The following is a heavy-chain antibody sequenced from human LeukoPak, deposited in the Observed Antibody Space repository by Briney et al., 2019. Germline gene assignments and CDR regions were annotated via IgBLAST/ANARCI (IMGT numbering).Heavy chain of an antibody. D-gene: IGHD5-12*01. J-gene: IGHJ4*02. V-gene: IGHV3-48*01. CDR3: ARDPSIVATIYFDY. CDR2: ISSSSSTI. Sequence: GGSLRLSCAASGFTFSSYSMNWVRQAPGKGLEWVSYISSSSSTIYYADSVKGRFTISRDNAKNSLYLQMNSLRAEDTAVYYCARDPSIVATIYFDYWGQGTLVTVSS. CDR1: GFTFSSYS.